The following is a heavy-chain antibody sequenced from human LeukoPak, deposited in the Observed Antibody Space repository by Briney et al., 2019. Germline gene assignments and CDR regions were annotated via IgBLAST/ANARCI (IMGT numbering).Heavy chain of an antibody. CDR3: ARGVGANDDAFDI. Sequence: SETLSLTCAVTGYSISSGYYWGWIRQPPGKGLEWIGSIYHSGSTYYNPSLKSRVTISVDTSKNQFSLKLSSVTAADTAVYYCARGVGANDDAFDIWGQGTMVTVSS. CDR2: IYHSGST. J-gene: IGHJ3*02. CDR1: GYSISSGYY. V-gene: IGHV4-38-2*01. D-gene: IGHD1-26*01.